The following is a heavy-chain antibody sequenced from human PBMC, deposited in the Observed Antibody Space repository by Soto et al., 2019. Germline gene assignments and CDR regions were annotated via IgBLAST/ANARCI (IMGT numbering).Heavy chain of an antibody. Sequence: PSETLSLTCAVSGGSISSGAYSWNWIRQPPGKGLEWIGYISHSGSTYYNLSLKSRVTILVDRSKNQFSLNLSSVTAAYTAVYYCARSNYVGYFDYWGQGTLVTVSS. J-gene: IGHJ4*02. CDR1: GGSISSGAYS. CDR2: ISHSGST. CDR3: ARSNYVGYFDY. V-gene: IGHV4-30-2*01. D-gene: IGHD4-4*01.